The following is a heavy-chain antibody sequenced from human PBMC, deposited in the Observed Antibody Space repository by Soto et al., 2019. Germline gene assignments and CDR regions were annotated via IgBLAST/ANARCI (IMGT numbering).Heavy chain of an antibody. CDR3: ASKRPLRFLEWSGDFDY. J-gene: IGHJ4*02. Sequence: EVQLWESGGGLVQPGGSLRLSCAASGFTFSSYAMSWVRQAPGKGLEWVSAISGSGGSTYYADLVKGRFTISRDNSKNTLYLQMNSLRAEDTAVYYCASKRPLRFLEWSGDFDYWGQGTLVTVSS. D-gene: IGHD3-3*01. CDR1: GFTFSSYA. CDR2: ISGSGGST. V-gene: IGHV3-23*01.